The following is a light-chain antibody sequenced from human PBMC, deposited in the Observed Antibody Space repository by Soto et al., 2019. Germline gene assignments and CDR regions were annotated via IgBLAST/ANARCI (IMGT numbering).Light chain of an antibody. CDR2: GAS. J-gene: IGKJ2*01. V-gene: IGKV3-20*01. CDR3: QQYGTAPHT. Sequence: EIVLTQSPGTLSLSPGERATLSCRASQSVNSNYLAWYQQKPGQVPRPLIYGASIRAASVPDRLSGSGSGTDFTLTISRLETEDYAVYYCQQYGTAPHTFGQGTKLEIK. CDR1: QSVNSNY.